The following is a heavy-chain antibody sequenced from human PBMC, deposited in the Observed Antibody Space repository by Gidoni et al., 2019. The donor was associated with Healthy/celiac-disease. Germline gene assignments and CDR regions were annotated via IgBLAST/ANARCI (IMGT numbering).Heavy chain of an antibody. Sequence: EVQLVESGGGLVKPGGSLRLSCSASGFTFSNAWMSWVRQAPGKGLEWVGRMKSKTDGGTTDYAETVKGRFTISRDDSKNTLYLQMNSLKTEDTAVYDCTTNGDYECFDYWGQGTLVTVSS. D-gene: IGHD4-17*01. V-gene: IGHV3-15*01. J-gene: IGHJ4*02. CDR3: TTNGDYECFDY. CDR2: MKSKTDGGTT. CDR1: GFTFSNAW.